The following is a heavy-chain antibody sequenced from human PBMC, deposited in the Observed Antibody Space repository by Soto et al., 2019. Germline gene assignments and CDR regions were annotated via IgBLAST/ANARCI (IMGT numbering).Heavy chain of an antibody. V-gene: IGHV1-69*13. J-gene: IGHJ6*02. D-gene: IGHD2-15*01. CDR3: ARGTTGVCSGGSCYSDTYYYXMDV. Sequence: SVKVSCKASGYNFTGYYMHWGRHAPGQGREWMGWINPNSGTANYAQKFQGRVTITADESTSTAYMELSSLRSEDTAVYYCARGTTGVCSGGSCYSDTYYYXMDVWGQGTTVTVSS. CDR2: INPNSGTA. CDR1: GYNFTGYY.